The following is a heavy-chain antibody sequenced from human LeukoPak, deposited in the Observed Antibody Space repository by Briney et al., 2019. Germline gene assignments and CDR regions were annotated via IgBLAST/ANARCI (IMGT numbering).Heavy chain of an antibody. V-gene: IGHV3-20*04. CDR2: INWNGGST. CDR3: ARYYDILTGLDY. CDR1: GFTFSSYW. J-gene: IGHJ4*02. D-gene: IGHD3-9*01. Sequence: GGSLRLSCAASGFTFSSYWMSWVRQAPGKGLEWVSGINWNGGSTGYADSVKGRFTISRDNAKNSLYLQMNSLRAEDTALYYCARYYDILTGLDYWGQGTLVTVSS.